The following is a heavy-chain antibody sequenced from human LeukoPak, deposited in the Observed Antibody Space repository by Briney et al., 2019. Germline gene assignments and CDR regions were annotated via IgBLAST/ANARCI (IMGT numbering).Heavy chain of an antibody. J-gene: IGHJ4*01. CDR2: ISGSSKTI. Sequence: PGGSLRLSCTASGFTFSHFSMNWVRLAPGKGLQWVSFISGSSKTIYYGDSVKGRFTISRDNAKNSLYLQMNGLRDEDAALYFCARDSGNYIDYWGQGTQVVVSP. CDR3: ARDSGNYIDY. V-gene: IGHV3-48*02. D-gene: IGHD2/OR15-2a*01. CDR1: GFTFSHFS.